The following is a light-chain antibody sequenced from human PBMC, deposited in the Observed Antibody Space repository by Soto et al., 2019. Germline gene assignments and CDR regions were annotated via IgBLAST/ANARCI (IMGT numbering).Light chain of an antibody. CDR3: QRYNNWPLT. CDR2: DAS. Sequence: EIVMTQSPATLSVSPGERATLSCRASQSVSSKLAWYQQRPGQAPRLLIYDASTRATGIPARFSGSGSGTEFTLTISSLQSEDFAVYYCQRYNNWPLTVGGGTKGEIK. V-gene: IGKV3-15*01. J-gene: IGKJ4*02. CDR1: QSVSSK.